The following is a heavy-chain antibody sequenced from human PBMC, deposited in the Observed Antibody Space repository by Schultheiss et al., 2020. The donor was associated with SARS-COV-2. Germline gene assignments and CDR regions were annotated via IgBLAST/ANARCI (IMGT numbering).Heavy chain of an antibody. CDR3: ARVDRDIVVVPAAASVVDP. CDR2: INPNSGGT. J-gene: IGHJ5*02. CDR1: GYTFTSYG. Sequence: ASVKVSCKASGYTFTSYGISWVRQAPGQGLEWMGWINPNSGGTNYAQKLQGRVTMTTDTSTSTAYMELRSLRSDDTAVYYCARVDRDIVVVPAAASVVDPWGQGTLVTVSS. D-gene: IGHD2-2*01. V-gene: IGHV1-18*01.